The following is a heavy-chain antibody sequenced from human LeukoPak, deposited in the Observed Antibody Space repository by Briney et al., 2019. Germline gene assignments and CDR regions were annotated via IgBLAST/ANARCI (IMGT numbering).Heavy chain of an antibody. CDR2: ISSSSTNI. CDR3: ATSYGSGSYYDHYYYGMDV. J-gene: IGHJ6*02. Sequence: PGGSLRLSCAASTFTFSDYSMNWVRQAPGKGLEWVSSISSSSTNIFYADSVRGRFTISRDNAKKSLYLQMNSLRAEDTAVYYCATSYGSGSYYDHYYYGMDVWAKGPRSSSP. D-gene: IGHD3-10*01. V-gene: IGHV3-21*01. CDR1: TFTFSDYS.